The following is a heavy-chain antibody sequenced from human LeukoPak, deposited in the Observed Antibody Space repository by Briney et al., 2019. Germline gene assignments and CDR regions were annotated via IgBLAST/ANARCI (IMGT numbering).Heavy chain of an antibody. J-gene: IGHJ4*02. V-gene: IGHV3-74*03. CDR1: GFTFTSYW. D-gene: IGHD6-19*01. Sequence: GGSLRLSCAASGFTFTSYWMHWVRHAPGKGLVWVSLINSDGSTTKYADSVKGRFTMSRDNAKNTLYLETNSLRGEDTAVYYCATGGSSGWYHFEYWGQGTLVTVSS. CDR2: INSDGSTT. CDR3: ATGGSSGWYHFEY.